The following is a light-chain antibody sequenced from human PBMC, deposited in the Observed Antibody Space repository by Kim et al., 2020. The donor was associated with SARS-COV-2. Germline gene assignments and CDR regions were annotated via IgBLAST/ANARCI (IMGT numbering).Light chain of an antibody. CDR1: QTVRGNY. J-gene: IGKJ2*01. CDR2: GAS. Sequence: EIVVTQSPSTLSLSPGEGATLSCRASQTVRGNYVAWYQQRHGQAPRPLIYGASRRATDVPDRFSASGSGTDFTLTISRLEPDDFGVYYCQQYGSAPDTFGQGTKLEI. CDR3: QQYGSAPDT. V-gene: IGKV3-20*01.